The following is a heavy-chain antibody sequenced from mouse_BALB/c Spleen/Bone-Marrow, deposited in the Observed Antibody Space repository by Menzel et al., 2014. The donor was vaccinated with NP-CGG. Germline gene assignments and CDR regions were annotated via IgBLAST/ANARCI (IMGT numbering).Heavy chain of an antibody. CDR1: GYAFTSYN. D-gene: IGHD3-1*01. Sequence: VQLQQSGPELVKPGASAKVSCKASGYAFTSYNMYWVKPSRGKSLEWIGYIDPYNGGTYYNQKFKGKATLTVDKSSSTAYMHLNSLTSEDSAVYYCARNLGYGYFDYWAQGTTLTVSS. V-gene: IGHV1S135*01. CDR3: ARNLGYGYFDY. CDR2: IDPYNGGT. J-gene: IGHJ2*01.